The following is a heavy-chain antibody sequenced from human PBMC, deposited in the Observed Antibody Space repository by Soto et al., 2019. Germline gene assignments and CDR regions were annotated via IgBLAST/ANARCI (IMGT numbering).Heavy chain of an antibody. J-gene: IGHJ4*02. CDR3: VRVPYYDYVWGSSDY. CDR1: GGSFSGYY. CDR2: INHSGST. V-gene: IGHV4-34*01. Sequence: SETLSLTCAVYGGSFSGYYWSWIRQPPGKGLEWIGEINHSGSTNYNPSLKSRVTISVDTSKNQFSLKLSSVTAADTAVYYCVRVPYYDYVWGSSDYWGQGTLVTVSS. D-gene: IGHD3-16*01.